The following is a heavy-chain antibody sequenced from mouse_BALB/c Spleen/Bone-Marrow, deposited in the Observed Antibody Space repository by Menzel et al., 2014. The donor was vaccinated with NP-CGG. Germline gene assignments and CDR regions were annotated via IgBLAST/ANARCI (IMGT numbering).Heavy chain of an antibody. D-gene: IGHD2-4*01. CDR1: GFTFSSFG. CDR3: ARSPYDYAAMDY. Sequence: EVKLMESGGGLVQPGGSRKLSCAASGFTFSSFGMHWVRQAPEKGLEWAAYISSGSSTIYYADTVKGRFTISRDNPKNTLFLQMTSLRSEDTAMYYCARSPYDYAAMDYWGQGTSVTVSS. V-gene: IGHV5-17*02. J-gene: IGHJ4*01. CDR2: ISSGSSTI.